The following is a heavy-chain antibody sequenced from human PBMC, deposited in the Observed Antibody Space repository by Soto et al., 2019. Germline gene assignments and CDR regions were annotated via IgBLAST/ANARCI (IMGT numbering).Heavy chain of an antibody. Sequence: ASVKVSCKVSGYTLTELSMHWVRQAPGKGLEWMGGFDPEDGATIYAQKFQGRVTMTEDTSTDTAYMELSSLRSEDTAVYYCANQGVTTVTTPEIYYYYYGMDVWGQGTTVTVSS. CDR2: FDPEDGAT. J-gene: IGHJ6*02. V-gene: IGHV1-24*01. CDR1: GYTLTELS. CDR3: ANQGVTTVTTPEIYYYYYGMDV. D-gene: IGHD4-17*01.